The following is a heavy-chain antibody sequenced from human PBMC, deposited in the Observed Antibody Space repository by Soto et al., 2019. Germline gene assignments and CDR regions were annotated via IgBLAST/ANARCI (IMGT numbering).Heavy chain of an antibody. V-gene: IGHV3-23*01. Sequence: EVQLLESGGGLVQPGGSLRLSCAAPAFTFSRYAMNWVRQAPGKGLEWLSGISGTGGSTYYADSVKGRFTISRDNAKNSLYLQMNSLRAEDTAVYYCASSIVGATEADYWGQGTLVTVSS. CDR3: ASSIVGATEADY. J-gene: IGHJ4*02. CDR1: AFTFSRYA. CDR2: ISGTGGST. D-gene: IGHD1-26*01.